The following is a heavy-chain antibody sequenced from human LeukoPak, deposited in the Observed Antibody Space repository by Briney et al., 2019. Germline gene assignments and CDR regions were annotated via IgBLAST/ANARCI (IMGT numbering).Heavy chain of an antibody. Sequence: SETLSLTCAVSGGSISSGGYSWSWIRQPPGKGLEWIGYIYHSGSTYYNPSLKSRVTISVDRSKNQFSLKLSSVTAADTAAYYCARAEAYGGKRIDPWGQGTLVTVSS. J-gene: IGHJ5*02. CDR2: IYHSGST. V-gene: IGHV4-30-2*01. D-gene: IGHD4-23*01. CDR3: ARAEAYGGKRIDP. CDR1: GGSISSGGYS.